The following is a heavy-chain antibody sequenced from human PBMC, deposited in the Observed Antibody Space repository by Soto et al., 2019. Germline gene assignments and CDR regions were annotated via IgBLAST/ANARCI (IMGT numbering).Heavy chain of an antibody. D-gene: IGHD1-1*01. Sequence: LRLSCAASGFTFDDYTMHWVRQTPGKGLEWVSLISWDGDSAYYADSVRGRFTISRDNSKNSLFLQMNNVRAEDAALYFCAKGTRGNSPELDFWGQGSLVTVSS. CDR3: AKGTRGNSPELDF. V-gene: IGHV3-43*01. CDR2: ISWDGDSA. CDR1: GFTFDDYT. J-gene: IGHJ4*02.